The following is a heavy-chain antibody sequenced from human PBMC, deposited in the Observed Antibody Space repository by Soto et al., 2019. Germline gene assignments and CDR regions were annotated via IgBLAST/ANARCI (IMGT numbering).Heavy chain of an antibody. Sequence: EVQLVESGGGLVQPGRSLRLSCAASGFTFDDYAMHWVRQAPGKGLEWVSGISWNRGSIGYAYSVKGRFTISRDNAKNSLYLQMNSLRAEDTALYYCTKDGYLGAVAFDYWGQVTLVTVSS. CDR3: TKDGYLGAVAFDY. D-gene: IGHD6-19*01. V-gene: IGHV3-9*01. CDR1: GFTFDDYA. J-gene: IGHJ4*02. CDR2: ISWNRGSI.